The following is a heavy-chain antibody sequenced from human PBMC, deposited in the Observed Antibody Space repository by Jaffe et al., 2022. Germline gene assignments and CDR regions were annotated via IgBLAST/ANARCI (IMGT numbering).Heavy chain of an antibody. V-gene: IGHV1-8*01. CDR3: ARGRVPDLGYCSGGSCYDFDY. CDR1: GYTFTSYD. CDR2: MNPNSGNT. J-gene: IGHJ4*02. Sequence: QVQLVQSGAEVKKPGASVKVSCKASGYTFTSYDINWVRQATGQGLEWMGWMNPNSGNTGYAQKFQGRVTMTRNTSISTAYMELSSLRSEDTAVYYCARGRVPDLGYCSGGSCYDFDYWGQGTLVTVSS. D-gene: IGHD2-15*01.